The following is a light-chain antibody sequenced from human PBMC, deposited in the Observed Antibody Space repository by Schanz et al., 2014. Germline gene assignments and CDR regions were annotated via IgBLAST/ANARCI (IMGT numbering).Light chain of an antibody. CDR2: EVS. Sequence: QSALTQPPSASWSPGQSVTISCTGTSSDVGGYNYVSWYQQHPGKAPKLMIYEVSKRPSGVPDRFSGSKSGNTASLTVSGLQAEDEADYYCAAWDDSLNVVFGGGTKLLVL. J-gene: IGLJ2*01. V-gene: IGLV2-8*01. CDR1: SSDVGGYNY. CDR3: AAWDDSLNVV.